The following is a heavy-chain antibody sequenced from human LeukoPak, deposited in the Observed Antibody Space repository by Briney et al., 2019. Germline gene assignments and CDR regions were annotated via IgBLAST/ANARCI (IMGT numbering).Heavy chain of an antibody. J-gene: IGHJ4*02. CDR1: GFTFSNYW. V-gene: IGHV3-7*05. D-gene: IGHD4-23*01. CDR3: ARYDYGGNFDY. CDR2: IKQDASEK. Sequence: GESLKISCAASGFTFSNYWMSWVRQAPGKGLEWVANIKQDASEKYYVDSVKGRFTIFRDNAKNSLYLQMNSLRAEDTAVYYCARYDYGGNFDYWGQGTLVTVSS.